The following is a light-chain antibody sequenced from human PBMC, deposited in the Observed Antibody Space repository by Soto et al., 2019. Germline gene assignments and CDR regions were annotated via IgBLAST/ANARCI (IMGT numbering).Light chain of an antibody. V-gene: IGKV3-20*01. J-gene: IGKJ1*01. Sequence: IVLPQSPGTLSLSPGERATLSCRASQSVSSIYLGWYQQKPGQAPRLLMYGASSRATGIPERFSGSGSATDFTLTISRLEPEDFAVYYCQQYGSSPRTFGQGTKVDI. CDR1: QSVSSIY. CDR3: QQYGSSPRT. CDR2: GAS.